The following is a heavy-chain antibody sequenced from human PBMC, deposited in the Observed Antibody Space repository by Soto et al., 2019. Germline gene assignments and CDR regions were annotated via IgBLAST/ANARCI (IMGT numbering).Heavy chain of an antibody. CDR3: ASHFTGGLVLGNSPPGGDKYGCDV. CDR1: GGTFSRYT. J-gene: IGHJ6*02. D-gene: IGHD2-8*02. V-gene: IGHV1-69*02. Sequence: QVQLVQSGAEVKKPGSSVKVSCKASGGTFSRYTFTWVRQAPGQGLEWMGRIIPILDIPNYAQNFQGRVTITADKSTSTAYMELSSLASDDTAVNYCASHFTGGLVLGNSPPGGDKYGCDVWGQGTTVTVSS. CDR2: IIPILDIP.